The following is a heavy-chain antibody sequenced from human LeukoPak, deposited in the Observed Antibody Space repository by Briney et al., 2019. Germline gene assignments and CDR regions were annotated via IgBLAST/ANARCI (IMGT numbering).Heavy chain of an antibody. CDR1: GFTFSSYA. Sequence: GGSLRLSCAASGFTFSSYAMSWVRQAPGKGLEWVSAISGSGGSTYYADSVKGRFTISRDNSKNTLYLQMNSLRAEDTAVYYCASTPAVAGTSKAKMRGYYYGMDVWGQGTTVTVSS. CDR3: ASTPAVAGTSKAKMRGYYYGMDV. J-gene: IGHJ6*02. V-gene: IGHV3-23*01. D-gene: IGHD6-19*01. CDR2: ISGSGGST.